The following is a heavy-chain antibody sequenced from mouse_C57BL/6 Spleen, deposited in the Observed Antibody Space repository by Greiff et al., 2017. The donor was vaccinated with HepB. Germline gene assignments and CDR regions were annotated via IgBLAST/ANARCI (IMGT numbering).Heavy chain of an antibody. V-gene: IGHV1-55*01. CDR3: ARLDLRDYYAMDY. CDR2: IYPGSGST. CDR1: GYTITSYW. J-gene: IGHJ4*01. Sequence: QVQLQQPGAELVKPGASVKMSCKASGYTITSYWINWVKQRPGPGLEWIGDIYPGSGSTNYNEKFKSKATLTVDTSSSTAYMQLSSLTSEDSAVYYCARLDLRDYYAMDYWGQGTSVTVSS.